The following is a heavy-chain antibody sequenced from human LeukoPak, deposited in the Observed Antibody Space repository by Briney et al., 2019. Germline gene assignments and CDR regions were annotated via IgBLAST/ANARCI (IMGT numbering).Heavy chain of an antibody. CDR1: GFTFSSYA. CDR3: ARPQSP. CDR2: ISYDGSNK. V-gene: IGHV3-30-3*01. J-gene: IGHJ5*02. Sequence: GGSLRLSCAASGFTFSSYAMHWVRQAPGKGLEWVAVISYDGSNKYYADSVKGRFTISRDNSKNTLYLQMNGLRAEDTAVYYCARPQSPWGQGTLVTVSS.